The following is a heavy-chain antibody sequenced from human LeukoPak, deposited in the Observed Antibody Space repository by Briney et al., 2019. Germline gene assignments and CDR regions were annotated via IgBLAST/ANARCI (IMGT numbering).Heavy chain of an antibody. CDR2: IPSDGSNN. CDR1: GFTLSSYG. J-gene: IGHJ5*02. CDR3: AKSWHEEPALRYFDWLLGWDWFDP. Sequence: AGRCLRLSSAAAGFTLSSYGMHWVRQAPGKWLEWVAAIPSDGSNNYIADAVKGSFTLSTDNSRNTLYLQRNSQRDEVTGVYYCAKSWHEEPALRYFDWLLGWDWFDPWGQGTLVTVSS. V-gene: IGHV3-30*18. D-gene: IGHD3-9*01.